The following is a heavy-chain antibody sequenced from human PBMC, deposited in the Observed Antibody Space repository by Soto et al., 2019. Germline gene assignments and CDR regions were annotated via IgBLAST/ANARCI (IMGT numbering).Heavy chain of an antibody. CDR2: IVVGSGST. CDR1: GFTFTSSA. CDR3: ARDSTVRLGGRSDEYYYYYYGMDV. Sequence: ASVKVSCKASGFTFTSSAVQWVRQARGQRLEWIGWIVVGSGSTSYAQKFQGRVTMTRDTSTSTVYMELSSLRSEDTAVYYCARDSTVRLGGRSDEYYYYYYGMDVWGQGTTVTVSS. D-gene: IGHD2-2*01. V-gene: IGHV1-58*01. J-gene: IGHJ6*02.